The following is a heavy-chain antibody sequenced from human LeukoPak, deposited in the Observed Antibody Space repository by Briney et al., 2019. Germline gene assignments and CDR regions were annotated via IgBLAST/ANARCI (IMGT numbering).Heavy chain of an antibody. Sequence: PGGSLRLSCAASGFTFSSYGMSWVSLPPGDGLEWVSAISGGGGSTYYADSVKGPFTICRDNSKNTPYLQMNSLRAEDTAVYYSAKDLGIYSSGWYLGLYFDYWGQGTLVTVSS. CDR1: GFTFSSYG. CDR2: ISGGGGST. CDR3: AKDLGIYSSGWYLGLYFDY. J-gene: IGHJ4*02. V-gene: IGHV3-23*01. D-gene: IGHD6-19*01.